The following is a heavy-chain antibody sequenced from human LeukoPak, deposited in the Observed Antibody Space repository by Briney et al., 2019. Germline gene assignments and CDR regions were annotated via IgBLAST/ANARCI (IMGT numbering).Heavy chain of an antibody. CDR1: GGSIDSYY. CDR3: ARGDDSSGYSTFDI. CDR2: INHSGRT. Sequence: PSETLSLTCGVSGGSIDSYYSHCIPHPPGKGLEWSWEINHSGRTNYNPSLKSRVTISVDTSKNQFALKLSSVAAADKAVYYCARGDDSSGYSTFDIWGEGTMVTVSS. V-gene: IGHV4-34*01. J-gene: IGHJ3*02. D-gene: IGHD3-22*01.